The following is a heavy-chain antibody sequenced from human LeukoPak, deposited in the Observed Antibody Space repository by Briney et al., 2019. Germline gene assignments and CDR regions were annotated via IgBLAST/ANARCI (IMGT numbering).Heavy chain of an antibody. J-gene: IGHJ4*01. Sequence: PGGSLRLSCAASGFTFSSYAMHWVRQAPGKGLEGVAVISYDGSNKYYADSVKGRFTISRDNSKNTLYLQMNSLRAEDTAVYYCARGGVVPAAPDYWGHGTLVTVSS. CDR1: GFTFSSYA. D-gene: IGHD2-2*01. CDR2: ISYDGSNK. CDR3: ARGGVVPAAPDY. V-gene: IGHV3-30*04.